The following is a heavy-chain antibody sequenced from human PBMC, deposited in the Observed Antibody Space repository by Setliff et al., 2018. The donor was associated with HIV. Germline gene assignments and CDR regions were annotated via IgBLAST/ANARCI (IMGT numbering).Heavy chain of an antibody. J-gene: IGHJ6*04. V-gene: IGHV1-3*04. CDR2: IDSGNGNT. D-gene: IGHD2-15*01. CDR3: ARDSRDIVVVIAPEPEPYYYYGMDV. Sequence: ASVKVSCKASGYTFRNYAVHWVRQAPGQRLEWMGWIDSGNGNTKISPKFQDRVTIIRDTSATTVYMEVNSLRSEDTAVYFCARDSRDIVVVIAPEPEPYYYYGMDVWGEGTTVTVSS. CDR1: GYTFRNYA.